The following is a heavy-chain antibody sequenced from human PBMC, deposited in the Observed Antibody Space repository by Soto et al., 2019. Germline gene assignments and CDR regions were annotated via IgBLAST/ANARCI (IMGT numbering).Heavy chain of an antibody. CDR3: ARVGYSGSYSTRGPFDY. J-gene: IGHJ4*02. CDR1: GFTFSSYW. D-gene: IGHD1-26*01. Sequence: GGSLRLSCAASGFTFSSYWMSWVRQAPGKGLEWVANIKQDGSEKYYVDSVKGRFTISRDNAKNSLYLQMNSLRAEDTAVYYCARVGYSGSYSTRGPFDYWGQGTLVTVSS. CDR2: IKQDGSEK. V-gene: IGHV3-7*03.